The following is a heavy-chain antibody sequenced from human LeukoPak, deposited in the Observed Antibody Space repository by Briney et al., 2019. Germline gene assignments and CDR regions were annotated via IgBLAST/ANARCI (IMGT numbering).Heavy chain of an antibody. D-gene: IGHD3-22*01. CDR3: AKDQDYYDSSGYYFSFDY. CDR1: GFTFSSYA. J-gene: IGHJ4*02. Sequence: PGVSLRLSCAASGFTFSSYAMSWVRQAPGKGLEWVSAISGSGGSTYHADSVKGRFTISRDNSKNTLYPQMNSLRAEDTAVYYCAKDQDYYDSSGYYFSFDYWGQGTLVTVSS. CDR2: ISGSGGST. V-gene: IGHV3-23*01.